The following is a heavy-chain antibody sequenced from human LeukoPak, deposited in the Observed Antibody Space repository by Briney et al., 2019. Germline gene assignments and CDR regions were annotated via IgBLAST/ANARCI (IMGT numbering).Heavy chain of an antibody. V-gene: IGHV3-74*01. CDR3: ARALVTSLGAFDI. Sequence: GGSLRLSCAAAGFTFSNDWMHWVRQAPGKGLEWVSRTKSDGSGTNYADSVKGRFTISRDNAQNTLYLQMNNLGVDDTAVYYCARALVTSLGAFDIWGQGTMVIVFS. J-gene: IGHJ3*02. D-gene: IGHD1-26*01. CDR1: GFTFSNDW. CDR2: TKSDGSGT.